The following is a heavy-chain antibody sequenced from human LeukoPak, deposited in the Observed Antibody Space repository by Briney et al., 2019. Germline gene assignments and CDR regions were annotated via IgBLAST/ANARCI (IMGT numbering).Heavy chain of an antibody. Sequence: ASVKVSCKASGYTFTGYYMHWVRQAPGQGLEWMGRINPNSGGTNYAQKFQGRVTMTRDTSISTAYMELSRLRSDDTAVYYCARPAGGSGPFDCWGQGTLVTVSS. CDR3: ARPAGGSGPFDC. CDR1: GYTFTGYY. CDR2: INPNSGGT. D-gene: IGHD3-3*01. J-gene: IGHJ4*02. V-gene: IGHV1-2*06.